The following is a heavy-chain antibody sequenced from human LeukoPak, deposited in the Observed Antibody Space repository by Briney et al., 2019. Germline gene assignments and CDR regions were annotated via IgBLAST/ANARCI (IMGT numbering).Heavy chain of an antibody. CDR1: EFTFSSYW. D-gene: IGHD2-2*01. CDR3: ARGPSMHCSSTRCYWSLSGDS. Sequence: GGSLRLSCAASEFTFSSYWMHWVRQAPGKGLVWVSRINGDGSTTNYADSVKGRFTISRDNAKNTLFLQMNSLRAEDTAVYYCARGPSMHCSSTRCYWSLSGDSWGQGTLVTVSS. V-gene: IGHV3-74*01. CDR2: INGDGSTT. J-gene: IGHJ4*02.